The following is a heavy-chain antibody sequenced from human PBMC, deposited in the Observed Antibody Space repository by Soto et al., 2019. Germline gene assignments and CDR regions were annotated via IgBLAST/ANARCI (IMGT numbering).Heavy chain of an antibody. CDR1: GYTFNSYG. D-gene: IGHD6-13*01. CDR3: ARERSAAGTGWFDP. Sequence: GASVKVSCKASGYTFNSYGISWVRQAPGQGLEWMGWISAYNGNTNYAQKLQGRVTMTTDTSTSTAYMELSSLRSEDTAVYYCARERSAAGTGWFDPWGQGTLVTVSS. V-gene: IGHV1-18*01. J-gene: IGHJ5*02. CDR2: ISAYNGNT.